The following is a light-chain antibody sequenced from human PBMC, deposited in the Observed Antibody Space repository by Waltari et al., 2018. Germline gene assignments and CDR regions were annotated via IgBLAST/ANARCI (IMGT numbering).Light chain of an antibody. CDR2: WAS. CDR3: QQYYDSPLT. Sequence: DIVMTQSPDSLAVSLGERATINRNSSESVLFSSRNKNHLAWYQQKPGHPPKLLLYWASTRESGVPDRFSGSGSGTDFTLTISSLQAEDVAIYYCQQYYDSPLTFGGGTKVEIK. V-gene: IGKV4-1*01. CDR1: ESVLFSSRNKNH. J-gene: IGKJ4*01.